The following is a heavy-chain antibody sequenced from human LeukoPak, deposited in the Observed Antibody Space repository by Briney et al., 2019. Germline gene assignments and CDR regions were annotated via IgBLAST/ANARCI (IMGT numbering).Heavy chain of an antibody. CDR2: ISAYDGNT. V-gene: IGHV1-18*01. J-gene: IGHJ4*02. CDR1: GYTFTSYG. CDR3: ARDPGDYYDSSGYYARWYFDY. Sequence: GASVKVSCKASGYTFTSYGISWVRQAPGLALEWTGWISAYDGNTNYAQKLQGRVTMTTDTSTSTAYMELRSLRSDDTAVYYCARDPGDYYDSSGYYARWYFDYWGQGTLVTVSS. D-gene: IGHD3-22*01.